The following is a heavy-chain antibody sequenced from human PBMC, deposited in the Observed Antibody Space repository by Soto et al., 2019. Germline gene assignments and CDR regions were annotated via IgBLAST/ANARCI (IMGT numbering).Heavy chain of an antibody. CDR3: ARDQNPYSSTWRTISANWLDL. CDR1: GYTFTTYG. V-gene: IGHV1-18*01. Sequence: QVQLVQSGAEVKKPGASVKVSCKASGYTFTTYGISWVRQAPGHGLEWMGWISAYNGKTNYAQKVQGSATMTTDTSTSTAYMELRSLRSDDTAVYYCARDQNPYSSTWRTISANWLDLWGQGTLVTVSS. D-gene: IGHD6-6*01. CDR2: ISAYNGKT. J-gene: IGHJ5*02.